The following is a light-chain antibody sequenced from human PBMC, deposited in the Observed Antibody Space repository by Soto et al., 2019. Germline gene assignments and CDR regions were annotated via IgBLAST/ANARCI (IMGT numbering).Light chain of an antibody. Sequence: QSALTQPPSASGSPGQSVSISCTGTSSDVGSYNYVSWYQQHPGKAPKLMIYEVSTRPSGVHDRFSGSNSDNTASLPVSGLQAEDEGDYYCSSYAGSNNLLFGGGTNLTV. CDR2: EVS. J-gene: IGLJ3*02. CDR1: SSDVGSYNY. V-gene: IGLV2-8*01. CDR3: SSYAGSNNLL.